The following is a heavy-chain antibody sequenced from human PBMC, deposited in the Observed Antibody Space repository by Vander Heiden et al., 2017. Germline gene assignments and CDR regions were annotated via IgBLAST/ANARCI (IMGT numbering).Heavy chain of an antibody. J-gene: IGHJ4*02. V-gene: IGHV3-9*01. CDR2: INWSGEFI. CDR1: GFTFGNHA. Sequence: EVQLLASGGGLVRPGQSLRLSCEASGFTFGNHAMHWVRQVAGKGLEWVSGINWSGEFIGYAASVRGRCTMSRDNAENVVYLQMTSLRPEDTAFYYCAKGYGDSYPHYFNDWGQGTLVTVS. CDR3: AKGYGDSYPHYFND. D-gene: IGHD5-18*01.